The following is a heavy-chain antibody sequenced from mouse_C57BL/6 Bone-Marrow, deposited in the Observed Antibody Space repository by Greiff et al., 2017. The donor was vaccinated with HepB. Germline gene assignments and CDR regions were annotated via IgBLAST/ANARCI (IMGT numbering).Heavy chain of an antibody. CDR3: ARRATIVTTSYYYAMDY. D-gene: IGHD2-5*01. V-gene: IGHV1-59*01. CDR1: GYTFTSYW. J-gene: IGHJ4*01. CDR2: IDPSDSYT. Sequence: VQLQQPGAELVRPGTSVKLSCKASGYTFTSYWMHWVKQRPGQGLEWIGVIDPSDSYTNYNQKFKGKATLTVDTSSSTAYMQLSSLTSEDSAVYYCARRATIVTTSYYYAMDYWGQGTSVTVSS.